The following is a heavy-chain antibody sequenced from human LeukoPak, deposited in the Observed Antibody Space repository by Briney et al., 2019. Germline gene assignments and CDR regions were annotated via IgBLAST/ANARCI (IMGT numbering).Heavy chain of an antibody. J-gene: IGHJ5*02. CDR2: VWYDGINK. D-gene: IGHD4-17*01. V-gene: IGHV3-33*06. CDR3: AKAAYIRNYGDYPNWFDP. Sequence: GGSLRLSCAASGFSLSDYGMHWVRQAPGKGLEWVATVWYDGINKFYGDSVKGRFTISRDNSKNTLSLQMNSLRAEDTAVYYCAKAAYIRNYGDYPNWFDPWGQGTLVTVSS. CDR1: GFSLSDYG.